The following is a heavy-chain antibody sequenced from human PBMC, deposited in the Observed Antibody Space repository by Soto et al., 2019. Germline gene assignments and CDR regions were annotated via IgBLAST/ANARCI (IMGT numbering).Heavy chain of an antibody. V-gene: IGHV5-51*01. J-gene: IGHJ6*02. CDR3: ARHALPGGGTGHGTDV. Sequence: GESLKISFKGSGYSFTSYWIGWVRQMPGKGLEWMGIIYPGDSDTRYSPSFQGQVTISADKSISTAYLQWSSLKASDTAMYYCARHALPGGGTGHGTDVWGQGTTVTVSS. CDR1: GYSFTSYW. D-gene: IGHD3-16*01. CDR2: IYPGDSDT.